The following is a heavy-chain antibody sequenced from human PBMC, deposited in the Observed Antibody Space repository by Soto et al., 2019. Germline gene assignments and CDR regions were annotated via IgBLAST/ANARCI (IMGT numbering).Heavy chain of an antibody. CDR3: AKDLSLRYFDWLPPTDAFDI. D-gene: IGHD3-9*01. CDR2: ISGSGGST. CDR1: GFTFSSYA. V-gene: IGHV3-23*01. Sequence: EVQLLESGGGLVQPGGSLRLSCAASGFTFSSYAMSWVRQAPGKGLEWVSAISGSGGSTYYADSVKGRFTISRGNSKNTLYLQMNSLRAEDTAVYYCAKDLSLRYFDWLPPTDAFDIWGQGTMVTVSS. J-gene: IGHJ3*02.